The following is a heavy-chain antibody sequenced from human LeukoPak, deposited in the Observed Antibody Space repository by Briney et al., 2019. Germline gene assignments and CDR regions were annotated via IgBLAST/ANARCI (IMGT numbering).Heavy chain of an antibody. Sequence: GGSLRLSCVASGFTFSDHYMDWVRQAPGKGLEWVGRSRNKVNGYSTVYAAPVKSRFTISRDDSGNSLYLQMNSLRTEDTAVYYCAKAPDSSGYPQRYFDYWGQGTLVTVSS. V-gene: IGHV3-72*01. CDR2: SRNKVNGYST. CDR3: AKAPDSSGYPQRYFDY. J-gene: IGHJ4*02. D-gene: IGHD3-22*01. CDR1: GFTFSDHY.